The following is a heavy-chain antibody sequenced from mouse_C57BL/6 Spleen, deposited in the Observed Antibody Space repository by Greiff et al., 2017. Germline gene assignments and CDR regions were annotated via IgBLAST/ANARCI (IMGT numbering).Heavy chain of an antibody. J-gene: IGHJ4*01. CDR1: GFSFNTYA. Sequence: EVQLVESGGGLVQPKGSLKLSCAASGFSFNTYAMNWVRQAPGKGLEWVASIRSKSNNYATYYADSVKDRFTISRDDSESMLYLQMNNLKAEDTSMYYCANGYMYSMDYWGQGTSVTVSS. V-gene: IGHV10-1*01. CDR2: IRSKSNNYAT. D-gene: IGHD2-2*01. CDR3: ANGYMYSMDY.